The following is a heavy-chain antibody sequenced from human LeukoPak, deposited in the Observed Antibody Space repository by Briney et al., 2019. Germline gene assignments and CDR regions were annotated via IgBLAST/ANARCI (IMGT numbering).Heavy chain of an antibody. V-gene: IGHV3-33*08. D-gene: IGHD1-1*01. Sequence: GGSLRLSCSVSGFTFSDYAMHWVRQAPGKGLEWVAFIWFDGSNKHYADSVKGRFTISRDNSEDTLYLQMNSLRAEDTAVYYCVRDPSGSGFAFDSWGQGALVTVSS. J-gene: IGHJ4*02. CDR1: GFTFSDYA. CDR2: IWFDGSNK. CDR3: VRDPSGSGFAFDS.